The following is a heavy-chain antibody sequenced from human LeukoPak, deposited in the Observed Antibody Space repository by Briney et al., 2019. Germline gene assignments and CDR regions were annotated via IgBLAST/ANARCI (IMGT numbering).Heavy chain of an antibody. J-gene: IGHJ6*02. CDR1: GFSFSTYA. CDR3: ARAKRGTPLPISYYFYAMDV. D-gene: IGHD1-1*01. Sequence: GGSLRLSCAASGFSFSTYAMNWVRQSPGKGLEWDSGISGNGGSTHYADSVKGRFTVSRDNSKNTLYLQMTSLRAEDTAVYLGARAKRGTPLPISYYFYAMDVWGQGTTVAVSS. CDR2: ISGNGGST. V-gene: IGHV3-23*01.